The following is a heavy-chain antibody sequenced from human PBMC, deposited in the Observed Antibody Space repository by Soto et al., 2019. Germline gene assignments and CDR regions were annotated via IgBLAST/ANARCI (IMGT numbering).Heavy chain of an antibody. CDR2: INSDGASP. J-gene: IGHJ6*02. CDR3: SRGAFTRIGGTGMDV. V-gene: IGHV3-74*01. Sequence: GGSLRLSCAASGFTFSLYWMHWVRQVPGKGLVWVSRINSDGASPRFADSVKGRCTICRDNAKNTVYLEMNSLRAEDTAVYYCSRGAFTRIGGTGMDVWGQGTTVTVSS. CDR1: GFTFSLYW. D-gene: IGHD3-10*02.